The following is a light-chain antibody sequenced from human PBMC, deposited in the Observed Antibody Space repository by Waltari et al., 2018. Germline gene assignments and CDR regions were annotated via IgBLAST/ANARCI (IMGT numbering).Light chain of an antibody. V-gene: IGKV1-5*03. CDR2: KAS. Sequence: DIQMTQSPSTLSASVGDRVTITCRASQSVSNWLALYQQKPGRAPNLLIYKASSLEGGVPSRFSGSGSGTEFTLTISSLQPDDFATYYCQQYNSYPWTFGQGTKVEIK. J-gene: IGKJ1*01. CDR1: QSVSNW. CDR3: QQYNSYPWT.